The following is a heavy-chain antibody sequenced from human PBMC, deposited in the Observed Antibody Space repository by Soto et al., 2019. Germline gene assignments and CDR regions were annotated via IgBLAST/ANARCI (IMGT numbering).Heavy chain of an antibody. CDR3: ARAQYYYDSSGYEFAFDI. CDR2: IYSGGST. V-gene: IGHV3-53*01. Sequence: GGSLRVSCAASGFTVSSNYMSWVRQSPGKGLEWVSVIYSGGSTYDADSVKGRFTISRDNSKNTLYLQMNSLRAEDTAVYYCARAQYYYDSSGYEFAFDIWGQGTMVTVSS. J-gene: IGHJ3*02. D-gene: IGHD3-22*01. CDR1: GFTVSSNY.